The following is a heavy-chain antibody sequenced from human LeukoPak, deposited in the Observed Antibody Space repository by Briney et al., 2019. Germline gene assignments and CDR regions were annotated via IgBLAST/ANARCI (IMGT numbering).Heavy chain of an antibody. CDR3: AKDREGVRYFD. D-gene: IGHD3-9*01. Sequence: GGSLRLSCAASKFTFDNYAMSWVRQAPGKGLEWVSSISSSGDITFYADSVKGRFTISRDNSNYALYLQMNSLRAEDTAVYYCAKDREGVRYFDWGQGTLVTVSS. CDR2: ISSSGDIT. J-gene: IGHJ4*02. CDR1: KFTFDNYA. V-gene: IGHV3-23*01.